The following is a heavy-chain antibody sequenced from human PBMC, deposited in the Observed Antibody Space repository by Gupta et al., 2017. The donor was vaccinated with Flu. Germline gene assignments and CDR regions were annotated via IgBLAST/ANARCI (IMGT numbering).Heavy chain of an antibody. CDR3: AKSRLTRTGYPPPPDYGMDV. V-gene: IGHV1-69*01. D-gene: IGHD3-9*01. CDR1: GGSFSSDA. Sequence: QLRLVQSGAEVQKPGSSVKVSCKASGGSFSSDAISWVRQAPGQGLEWMGGITPVFGTANYAQRFQDRLTITADESTNTIYMEVSSLRSGDTAVYYCAKSRLTRTGYPPPPDYGMDVWGQGTTVTVSS. J-gene: IGHJ6*02. CDR2: ITPVFGTA.